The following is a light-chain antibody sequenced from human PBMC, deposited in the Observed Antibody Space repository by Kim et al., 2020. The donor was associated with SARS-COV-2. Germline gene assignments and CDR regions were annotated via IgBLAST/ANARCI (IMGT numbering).Light chain of an antibody. CDR1: SLKIYY. V-gene: IGLV3-19*01. Sequence: SYELTQEPAVSVALGQTVRITCQGDSLKIYYATWYQQKAGQAPVLVIYGKNNRPSGIPDRFSGSSSGNTASLTITGAQAEDEADYYCNFRDSRTNQIVVF. CDR3: NFRDSRTNQIVV. J-gene: IGLJ1*01. CDR2: GKN.